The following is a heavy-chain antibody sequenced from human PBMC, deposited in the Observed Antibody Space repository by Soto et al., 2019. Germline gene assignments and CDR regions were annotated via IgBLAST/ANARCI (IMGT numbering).Heavy chain of an antibody. V-gene: IGHV4-61*08. CDR3: ARVPIDTYMIYWSDP. CDR2: IYFSGRT. D-gene: IGHD3-16*01. J-gene: IGHJ5*02. CDR1: GDSVSSGDYY. Sequence: SETLSLTCTVSGDSVSSGDYYWTWIRQPPGKGLEWVGHIYFSGRTNYIPSLESRVTISLDTSKNQFSLKLTSVTAADTAVYYCARVPIDTYMIYWSDPWGQGTLVTVSS.